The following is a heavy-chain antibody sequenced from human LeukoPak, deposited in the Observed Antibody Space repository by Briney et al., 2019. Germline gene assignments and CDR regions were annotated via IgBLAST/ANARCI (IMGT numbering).Heavy chain of an antibody. V-gene: IGHV4-34*01. Sequence: SQSLFLTRAVYAGSFSGYYWSWIRQPPGTVLEWIGEINHGGSTNYNPSLNSRVTISVDTSKSQLSLKLRSVPASDSAGYYCAMDIAARDKNWFDTWGHKTQVTASS. D-gene: IGHD6-6*01. CDR1: AGSFSGYY. J-gene: IGHJ5*01. CDR2: INHGGST. CDR3: AMDIAARDKNWFDT.